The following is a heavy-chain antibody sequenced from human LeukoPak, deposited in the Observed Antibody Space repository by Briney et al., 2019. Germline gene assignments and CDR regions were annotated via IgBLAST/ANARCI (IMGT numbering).Heavy chain of an antibody. V-gene: IGHV4-39*01. Sequence: KPSETVSLTCTVSGGSISSSSYYWGWIRQPPGKGLEWIGSIYYSGSTYYNPSLKSRVTISVDTSKNQFSLRLSSVTAADTAVYYCARLGIVVVTDYWGQGTLVTVSS. J-gene: IGHJ4*02. CDR1: GGSISSSSYY. CDR3: ARLGIVVVTDY. CDR2: IYYSGST. D-gene: IGHD2-21*02.